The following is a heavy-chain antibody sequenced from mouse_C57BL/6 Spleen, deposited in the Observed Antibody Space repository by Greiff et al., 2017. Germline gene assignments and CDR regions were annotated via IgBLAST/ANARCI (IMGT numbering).Heavy chain of an antibody. Sequence: VQLQQSGAELVQPGASVKISCKASGYTFTDYYINWVQQRPGQGLEWIGKIGPGSGSTYYNEKFKGKATLTADKSSSTAYMQLSSLTSEDSAVDFWARSGGYGSSDYWGQGTTLTVSS. CDR3: ARSGGYGSSDY. CDR1: GYTFTDYY. V-gene: IGHV1-77*01. J-gene: IGHJ2*01. D-gene: IGHD1-1*01. CDR2: IGPGSGST.